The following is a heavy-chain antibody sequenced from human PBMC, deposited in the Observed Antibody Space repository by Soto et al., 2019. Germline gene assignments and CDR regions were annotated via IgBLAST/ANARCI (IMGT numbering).Heavy chain of an antibody. Sequence: QITLKESGPTLVQPTQTLTLTCTFSGLSLSTSAVSVGWTRQPPGKALAWLALIYWDDDKRYSQTLRSRLTNTKDTSKNQVVLTMTNMDPVDTATYYCAHRRFYINTGYPVLFDYLGQGTLVTVSS. CDR3: AHRRFYINTGYPVLFDY. CDR2: IYWDDDK. D-gene: IGHD5-12*01. V-gene: IGHV2-5*02. J-gene: IGHJ4*02. CDR1: GLSLSTSAVS.